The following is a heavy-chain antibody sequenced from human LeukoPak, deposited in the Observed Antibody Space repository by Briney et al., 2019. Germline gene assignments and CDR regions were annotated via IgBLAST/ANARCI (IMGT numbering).Heavy chain of an antibody. J-gene: IGHJ5*02. D-gene: IGHD2-21*01. CDR3: ARDFAVADGQTATWFDP. CDR1: GGSISTYY. CDR2: IYNSGST. V-gene: IGHV4-59*12. Sequence: SETLSLTCTVSGGSISTYYWSWIRKPPGKGLEWIGHIYNSGSTNYSPSLKSRVTISVDTSKNQFSLKLTSVTAADTAVYFCARDFAVADGQTATWFDPWGQGTLVTVSS.